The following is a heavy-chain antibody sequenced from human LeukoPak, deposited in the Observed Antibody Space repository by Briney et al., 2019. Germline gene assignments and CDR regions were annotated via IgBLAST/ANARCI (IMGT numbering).Heavy chain of an antibody. D-gene: IGHD6-13*01. J-gene: IGHJ3*02. CDR3: ARYSSSWYRNAFDI. CDR2: INPNSGGT. CDR1: GYTFTGYY. V-gene: IGHV1-2*02. Sequence: ASVKVSCKASGYTFTGYYMHWVRQAPGQGLEWMGWINPNSGGTNYAQEFQGRVTMTRDTSISTAYMELSRLRSDDTAVYYCARYSSSWYRNAFDIWGQGTMVTVSS.